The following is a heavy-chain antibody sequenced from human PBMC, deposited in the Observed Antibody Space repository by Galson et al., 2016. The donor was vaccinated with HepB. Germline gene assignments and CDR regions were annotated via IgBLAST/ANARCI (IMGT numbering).Heavy chain of an antibody. V-gene: IGHV3-7*04. Sequence: SLRLSCAASGFTFSSYWMNWVRQAPGKGLEWVANTNQDGSEKYYVGSVKGRFIISRDNAKDSLYLQMNSLRTEDTAVYYCARGRKYYDFWGGYYLNYYGLDSWGQGTAVTVSS. J-gene: IGHJ6*02. CDR1: GFTFSSYW. CDR3: ARGRKYYDFWGGYYLNYYGLDS. D-gene: IGHD3-3*01. CDR2: TNQDGSEK.